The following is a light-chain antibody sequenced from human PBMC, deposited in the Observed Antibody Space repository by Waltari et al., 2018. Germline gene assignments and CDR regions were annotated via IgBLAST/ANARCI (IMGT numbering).Light chain of an antibody. CDR3: QQADSFPYT. CDR2: GAS. V-gene: IGKV3-11*01. Sequence: EIVLTQSPDTLSLSPGETASLSCRASQTVYNYLDWYQQKPGQAPRLLIYGASNRAPGIPARFSASGSGTDFTLTITSLQPEDFAIYYCQQADSFPYTFGQGTKLEIK. J-gene: IGKJ2*01. CDR1: QTVYNY.